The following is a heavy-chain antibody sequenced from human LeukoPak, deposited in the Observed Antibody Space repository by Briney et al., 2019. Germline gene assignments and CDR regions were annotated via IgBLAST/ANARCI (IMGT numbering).Heavy chain of an antibody. CDR3: ARHGKRIAAAGSFDY. V-gene: IGHV4-30-2*05. J-gene: IGHJ4*02. Sequence: SETLSLTCTVSGGSISSGGYYWSWIRQPPGKGLEWIGYIYHSGSTYYNPSLKSRVTISVDTSKNQFSLKLSSVTAADTAVYYCARHGKRIAAAGSFDYWGQGTLVTVSS. CDR1: GGSISSGGYY. D-gene: IGHD6-13*01. CDR2: IYHSGST.